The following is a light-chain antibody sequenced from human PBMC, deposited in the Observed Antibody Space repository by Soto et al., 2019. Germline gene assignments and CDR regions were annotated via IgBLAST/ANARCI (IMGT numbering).Light chain of an antibody. CDR3: QQYNSYSWT. J-gene: IGKJ1*01. CDR2: KAS. CDR1: QSISNY. Sequence: DLPMTQSPSTLSASVGDRVTIACRASQSISNYLAWYQQKPGKAPKLLIYKASSLESGVPSRFSGSGSGTEFTLTISSLQPDDFATYYCQQYNSYSWTFGQGTKVEIK. V-gene: IGKV1-5*03.